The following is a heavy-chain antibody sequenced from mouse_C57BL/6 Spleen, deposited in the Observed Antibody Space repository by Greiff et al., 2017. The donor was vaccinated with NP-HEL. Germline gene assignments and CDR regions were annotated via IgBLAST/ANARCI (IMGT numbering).Heavy chain of an antibody. D-gene: IGHD2-4*01. CDR2: IRLKSDNYAT. V-gene: IGHV6-3*01. Sequence: EVKVEESGGGLVQPGGSMKLSCVASGFTFSNYWMNWVRQSPEKGLEWVAQIRLKSDNYATHYAESVKGRFTISRDDSKSSVYLQMNNLRAEDTGIYYCTDDYYYYAMDYWGQGTSVTVSS. CDR3: TDDYYYYAMDY. J-gene: IGHJ4*01. CDR1: GFTFSNYW.